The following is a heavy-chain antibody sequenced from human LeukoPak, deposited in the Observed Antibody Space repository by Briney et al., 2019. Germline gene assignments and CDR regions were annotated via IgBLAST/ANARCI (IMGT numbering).Heavy chain of an antibody. Sequence: SETLSLTCTVSGGSISSYYWSWIRQPPGKGLEWSGYIYYSGSTNYNPSLKSRVTISVDTSKNQFSLKLSSVTAADTAVYYCARGTYSSSNYWGQGALVTVSS. J-gene: IGHJ4*02. D-gene: IGHD6-6*01. CDR1: GGSISSYY. V-gene: IGHV4-59*01. CDR3: ARGTYSSSNY. CDR2: IYYSGST.